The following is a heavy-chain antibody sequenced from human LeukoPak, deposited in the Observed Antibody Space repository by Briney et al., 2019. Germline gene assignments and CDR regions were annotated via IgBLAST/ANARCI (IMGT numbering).Heavy chain of an antibody. CDR3: ATWYSSSWYAFDY. Sequence: SETLSLTCTVSGGSISISSYYWGWIRQPPGKGLERIGTIYYSGSTYYNPSLKSRVTISVDTSKTQFSLKLSSVTAADTAVYYCATWYSSSWYAFDYWGQGTLVTVSS. D-gene: IGHD6-13*01. CDR1: GGSISISSYY. J-gene: IGHJ4*02. V-gene: IGHV4-39*01. CDR2: IYYSGST.